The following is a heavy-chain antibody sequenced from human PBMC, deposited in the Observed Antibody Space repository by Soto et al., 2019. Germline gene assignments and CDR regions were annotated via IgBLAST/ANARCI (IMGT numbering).Heavy chain of an antibody. Sequence: EVQLLESGGGLVQPGGSLRLSCAGYEFMFSSYAMSWVRQAPGKGLEWVAGISGGGFSRNYADSVKGRFTISRDNSKNMLYLQMISLRVDDMAVYYCTKLPRTSSPDYWGQGTLVIVPS. CDR3: TKLPRTSSPDY. V-gene: IGHV3-23*01. CDR2: ISGGGFSR. D-gene: IGHD2-2*01. CDR1: EFMFSSYA. J-gene: IGHJ4*02.